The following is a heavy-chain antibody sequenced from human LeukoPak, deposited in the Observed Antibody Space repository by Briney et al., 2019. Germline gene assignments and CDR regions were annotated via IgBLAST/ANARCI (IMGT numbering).Heavy chain of an antibody. CDR3: GRGGLTGQMAAFDY. CDR1: GFTFSSYA. D-gene: IGHD3-9*01. CDR2: ISGSGGST. V-gene: IGHV3-23*01. J-gene: IGHJ4*02. Sequence: PGGSLRLSCAASGFTFSSYAMSWVRQAPGKGLEWVSAISGSGGSTYYADSVKGRFTISRDNSKNTLYLQMSSLRADDSAVYYCGRGGLTGQMAAFDYWGQRALVTVST.